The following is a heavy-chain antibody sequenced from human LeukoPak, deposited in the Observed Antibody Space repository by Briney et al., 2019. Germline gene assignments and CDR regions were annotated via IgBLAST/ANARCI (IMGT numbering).Heavy chain of an antibody. CDR2: ISGSGGST. V-gene: IGHV3-23*01. Sequence: GGSLRLSCAASGFTFSSYAMSWVRQTPGKGLEWVSAISGSGGSTYYADSVKGRFTISRDNSKNTLFLQMNSRRAEDTAPYYCAKSVAIYFYYGLDVWGQGTTVAVSS. CDR3: AKSVAIYFYYGLDV. D-gene: IGHD3-3*01. J-gene: IGHJ6*02. CDR1: GFTFSSYA.